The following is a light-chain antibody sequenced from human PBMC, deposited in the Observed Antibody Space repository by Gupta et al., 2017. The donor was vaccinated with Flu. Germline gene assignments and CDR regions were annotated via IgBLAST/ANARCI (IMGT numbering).Light chain of an antibody. V-gene: IGKV3-11*01. CDR2: DAS. CDR1: QRVSSY. Sequence: EIVLTQSPATLSLSPGERATLSCRASQRVSSYLAWYQQKPGQAPRLLIYDASNRATGIPARFSGSGSGTDFNLTISSRESEDLAVYYCQQRSKWPPLTFGGGTKVEIK. CDR3: QQRSKWPPLT. J-gene: IGKJ4*01.